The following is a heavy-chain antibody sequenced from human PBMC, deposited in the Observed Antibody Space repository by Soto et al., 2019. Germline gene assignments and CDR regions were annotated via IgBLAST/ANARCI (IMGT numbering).Heavy chain of an antibody. CDR3: ARDYYYDSSGYYIYYYYYGMDV. Sequence: GGSLRLSCAASGFTFSSYSMNWVRQAPGKGLEWVSSISSSSSYIYYADSVKGRFTISRDNAKNSLYLQMNSLRAEDTAVYYCARDYYYDSSGYYIYYYYYGMDVWGQGTTVTVSS. D-gene: IGHD3-22*01. V-gene: IGHV3-21*01. J-gene: IGHJ6*02. CDR1: GFTFSSYS. CDR2: ISSSSSYI.